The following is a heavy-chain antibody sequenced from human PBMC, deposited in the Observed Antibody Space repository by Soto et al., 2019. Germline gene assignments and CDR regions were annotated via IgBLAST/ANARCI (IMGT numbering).Heavy chain of an antibody. J-gene: IGHJ1*01. V-gene: IGHV1-2*02. CDR1: GHTFTGYY. D-gene: IGHD3-22*01. CDR2: INPNSGGT. Sequence: ASVKVSCKASGHTFTGYYMHWVRQAPGQGLEWMGWINPNSGGTNYAQKFQGRVTMTRDTSISTAYMELSRLRSDDTAVYYCAADRVVDKRYFQHWGQGTLVTVSS. CDR3: AADRVVDKRYFQH.